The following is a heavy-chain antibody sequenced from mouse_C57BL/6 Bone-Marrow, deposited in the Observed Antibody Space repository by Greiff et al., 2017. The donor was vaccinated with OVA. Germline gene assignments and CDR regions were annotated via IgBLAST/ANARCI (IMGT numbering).Heavy chain of an antibody. CDR3: ARDWPYYYGSSYGDFEG. CDR2: IYPRDGST. J-gene: IGHJ1*03. V-gene: IGHV1-78*01. CDR1: GYTFTDHT. Sequence: QVQLQQSDAELVKPGASVKISCKVSGYTFTDHTIHWMKQRPEQGLEWIGYIYPRDGSTKYNEKFKGKATLTADKSSSTAYMKVNRLTSEESAVYFCARDWPYYYGSSYGDFEGWGTGTTVTVAS. D-gene: IGHD1-1*01.